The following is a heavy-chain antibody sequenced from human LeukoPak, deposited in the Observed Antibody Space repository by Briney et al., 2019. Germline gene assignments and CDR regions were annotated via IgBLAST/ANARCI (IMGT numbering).Heavy chain of an antibody. V-gene: IGHV3-33*06. CDR3: AKDLGSIAAAATPFDY. Sequence: QSGGSLRLSCAASGFTFSSYGMHWVRQAPGKGLEWVAVIWYDGSDKYYADSVKGRFAISRDNSKNTLYLQMNSLGAEDTAVYYCAKDLGSIAAAATPFDYWGQGTLVTVSS. CDR1: GFTFSSYG. D-gene: IGHD6-13*01. J-gene: IGHJ4*02. CDR2: IWYDGSDK.